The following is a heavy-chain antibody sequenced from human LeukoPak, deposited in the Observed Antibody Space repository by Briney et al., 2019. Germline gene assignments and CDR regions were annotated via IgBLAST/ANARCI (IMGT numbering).Heavy chain of an antibody. Sequence: ASVTVSCKVSGYTLTELSMHWVRQAPGKGLEWMGGFDPKDGETIYAQKFQGRVTITEDTATETAYMELSSLRSEDTAVYYCATTPGYSYSGYYYYGMDVWGQGTTVTVSS. CDR3: ATTPGYSYSGYYYYGMDV. J-gene: IGHJ6*02. D-gene: IGHD5-18*01. V-gene: IGHV1-24*01. CDR2: FDPKDGET. CDR1: GYTLTELS.